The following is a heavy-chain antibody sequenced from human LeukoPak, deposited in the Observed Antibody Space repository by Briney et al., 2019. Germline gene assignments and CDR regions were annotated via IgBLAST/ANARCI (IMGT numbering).Heavy chain of an antibody. D-gene: IGHD6-19*01. CDR3: ARDSPRLSGWLGHFDY. CDR1: GFTFRSYG. V-gene: IGHV3-30*03. J-gene: IGHJ4*02. CDR2: ISSDGSSK. Sequence: GGSLRLSCAASGFTFRSYGMHWVRQAPGKGLEWVAVISSDGSSKNYADSMKGQFTISRDNSKNTLFLQMNNLRAEDTAVYYCARDSPRLSGWLGHFDYWGQGTLVTVSS.